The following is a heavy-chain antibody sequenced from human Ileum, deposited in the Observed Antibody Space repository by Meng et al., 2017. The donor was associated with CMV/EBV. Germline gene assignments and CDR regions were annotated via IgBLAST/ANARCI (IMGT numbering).Heavy chain of an antibody. Sequence: CAASGLIFSGNGFHWVRQAPGKGLEWVADIWYHGRDMYYADSVKGRFTISRDDSKSTVYLQMDSLRVEDTAVYRCARDLAVGRIWFDPWGQGTLVTVSS. J-gene: IGHJ5*02. CDR3: ARDLAVGRIWFDP. CDR1: GLIFSGNG. CDR2: IWYHGRDM. V-gene: IGHV3-33*01. D-gene: IGHD6-19*01.